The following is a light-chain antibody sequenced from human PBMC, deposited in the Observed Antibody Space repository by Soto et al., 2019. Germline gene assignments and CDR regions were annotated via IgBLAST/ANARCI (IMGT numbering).Light chain of an antibody. CDR3: QQYGSSSWT. CDR1: ESVSTN. Sequence: EIEMTQSPATLSLAPWERVTLSCRASESVSTNLAWYQQKAGQAPKLLIYGASTRATEVPARFSGSGSGTEFTLTISSLQSEDFAAYYCQQYGSSSWTFGQGTKVDIK. CDR2: GAS. V-gene: IGKV3-15*01. J-gene: IGKJ1*01.